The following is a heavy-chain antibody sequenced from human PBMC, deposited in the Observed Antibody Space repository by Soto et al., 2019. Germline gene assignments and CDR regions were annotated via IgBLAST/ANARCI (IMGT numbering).Heavy chain of an antibody. Sequence: GGSLRLSCAASGFTFSNAWMNWVRQAPGKGLEWVGRIKSKTDGGTTDYAAPVKGRFTISRDDSKYTLYLQMNSLKTEDTAVYYCTIRHSNYGIVWFDPWGQGTLVTVSS. CDR2: IKSKTDGGTT. V-gene: IGHV3-15*07. CDR1: GFTFSNAW. J-gene: IGHJ5*02. D-gene: IGHD4-4*01. CDR3: TIRHSNYGIVWFDP.